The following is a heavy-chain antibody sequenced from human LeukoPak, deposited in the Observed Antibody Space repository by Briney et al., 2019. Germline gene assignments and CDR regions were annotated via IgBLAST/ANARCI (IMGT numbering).Heavy chain of an antibody. CDR2: ISSSSSYI. Sequence: PGGSLRLSCAASGFTVSSNYMSWVRQAPGKGLEWVSSISSSSSYIYYADSVKGRFTISRDNAKNSLYLQMNSLRAEDTAVYYCARMAAAAGDYWGQGTLVTVSS. CDR1: GFTVSSNY. CDR3: ARMAAAAGDY. D-gene: IGHD6-13*01. V-gene: IGHV3-21*01. J-gene: IGHJ4*02.